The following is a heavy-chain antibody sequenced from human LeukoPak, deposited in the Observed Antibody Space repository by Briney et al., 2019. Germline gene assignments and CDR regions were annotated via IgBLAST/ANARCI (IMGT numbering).Heavy chain of an antibody. D-gene: IGHD6-13*01. V-gene: IGHV4-39*01. CDR3: ASQLKYPGIAAAGNFDY. CDR1: GGSISSSSYY. Sequence: SETLSPTCTVSGGSISSSSYYWGWIRQPPGKGLEWIGSIYYSGSTYYNPSLKSRVTISVDTSKNQFSLKLSSVTAADTAVYYCASQLKYPGIAAAGNFDYWGQGTLVTVSS. J-gene: IGHJ4*02. CDR2: IYYSGST.